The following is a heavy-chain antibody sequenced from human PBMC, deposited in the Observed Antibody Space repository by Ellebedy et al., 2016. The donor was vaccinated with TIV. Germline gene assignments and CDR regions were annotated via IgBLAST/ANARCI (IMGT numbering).Heavy chain of an antibody. D-gene: IGHD1-26*01. CDR1: GFTFSSYW. CDR2: INSDGSST. V-gene: IGHV3-74*01. J-gene: IGHJ4*02. Sequence: GESLKISXAASGFTFSSYWMHWVRQAPGKGLVWVSRINSDGSSTSYADSVKGRFTISRDNAKNTLYLQMNSLRAEDTAVYYCAKLRSGSYYGPGGLVDYWGQGTLVTVSS. CDR3: AKLRSGSYYGPGGLVDY.